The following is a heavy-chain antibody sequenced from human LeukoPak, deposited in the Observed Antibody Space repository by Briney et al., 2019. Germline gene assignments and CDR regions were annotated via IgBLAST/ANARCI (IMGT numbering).Heavy chain of an antibody. D-gene: IGHD5-24*01. CDR3: ARGRNGSSRFGPAFDY. Sequence: PAGGSLRLSSAASGFTFNDYGMSWVRQVPGKGLEWVAGVNWNGGSTGYAESMKGRVTISRDNAKNSLYLQMNSLGVEDTTFYYCARGRNGSSRFGPAFDYWGQGTLVIVSS. CDR2: VNWNGGST. V-gene: IGHV3-20*03. CDR1: GFTFNDYG. J-gene: IGHJ4*02.